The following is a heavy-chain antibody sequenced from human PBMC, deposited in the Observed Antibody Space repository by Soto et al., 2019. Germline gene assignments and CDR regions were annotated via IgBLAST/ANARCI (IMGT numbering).Heavy chain of an antibody. V-gene: IGHV1-18*01. D-gene: IGHD1-7*01. CDR1: GYTFSSYG. CDR2: ISAYNGNT. CDR3: ARDRGYNWNYGWCDP. Sequence: QVQLVQSGAEVKKPGASVKVSCKASGYTFSSYGISWVRQAPGQGLEWMGRISAYNGNTNYAQKLQGRVTMTTDTATSTAYMELRSLRSDDTSVYYCARDRGYNWNYGWCDPWGQGTLVTVSS. J-gene: IGHJ5*02.